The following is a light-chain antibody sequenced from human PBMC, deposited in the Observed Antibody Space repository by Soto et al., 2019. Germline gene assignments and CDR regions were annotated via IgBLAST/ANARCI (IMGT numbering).Light chain of an antibody. CDR2: DAS. V-gene: IGKV3-11*01. CDR1: QSVDIY. CDR3: QERTSLFT. J-gene: IGKJ4*01. Sequence: EIVLTQSPATLSLSPGERATLSCRTSQSVDIYLSWYQQQPGQAPRLLIHDASNRVTGIPARFSGSGSGTDFTLTISNLEPEDFADYYCQERTSLFTFGGGTRVEFK.